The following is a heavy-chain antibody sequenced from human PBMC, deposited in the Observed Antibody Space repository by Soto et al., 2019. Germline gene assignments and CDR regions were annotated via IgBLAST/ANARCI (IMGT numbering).Heavy chain of an antibody. J-gene: IGHJ4*02. V-gene: IGHV1-8*01. CDR1: GYSFTSYD. CDR2: MNPNSGNT. D-gene: IGHD1-1*01. CDR3: ARNLPNTGRFDN. Sequence: QVHLVQSGAEVKKPGASVKVSCKASGYSFTSYDINWVRQATGQGFEWLGWMNPNSGNTGYAQNFQDRVTMTRDISISTAYMDLSSLRSEDTAIYYCARNLPNTGRFDNWGQGTLLTVSS.